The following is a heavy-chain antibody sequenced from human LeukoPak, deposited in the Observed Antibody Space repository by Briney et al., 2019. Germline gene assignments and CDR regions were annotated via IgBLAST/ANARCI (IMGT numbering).Heavy chain of an antibody. D-gene: IGHD3-3*01. CDR3: ARAPGYYDFWSGSPSPYYFDY. V-gene: IGHV4-30-2*01. CDR1: GGSISSGGYS. J-gene: IGHJ4*02. CDR2: IYHSGST. Sequence: SQTLSLTCAVSGGSISSGGYSWSWIRQPPGKGLEWIGYIYHSGSTYYNPSLKSRVTISVDRSKNQFSLKLSSVTAADTAVYYCARAPGYYDFWSGSPSPYYFDYWGRGTLVTVSS.